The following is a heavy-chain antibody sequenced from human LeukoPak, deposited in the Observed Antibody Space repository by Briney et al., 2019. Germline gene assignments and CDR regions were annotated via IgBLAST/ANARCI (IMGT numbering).Heavy chain of an antibody. CDR2: ISAYNGNT. J-gene: IGHJ5*02. Sequence: ASVKVSCKASGFTFTSFGFSWVRQAPGQGLEWMGWISAYNGNTNYAQKLQGRVTMTTDTSMSTAYMELRSLRSDDTAVYYCATYGPDHSSSWYRFDPWGQGTLVTVSS. CDR3: ATYGPDHSSSWYRFDP. V-gene: IGHV1-18*01. CDR1: GFTFTSFG. D-gene: IGHD6-13*01.